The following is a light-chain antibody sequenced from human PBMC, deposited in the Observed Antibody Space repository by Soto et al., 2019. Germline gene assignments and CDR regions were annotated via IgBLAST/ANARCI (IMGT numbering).Light chain of an antibody. CDR3: LQDFNYPCT. Sequence: AIQVTQSPSSLSASVGDRVTITCRASQDIRSDLGWYQQKPGKAPKLLIFATSTLQSGVPSRFSGTGPGTDFTLTISSLQPEDFATYYCLQDFNYPCTFGQGTKVDIK. V-gene: IGKV1-6*01. J-gene: IGKJ1*01. CDR1: QDIRSD. CDR2: ATS.